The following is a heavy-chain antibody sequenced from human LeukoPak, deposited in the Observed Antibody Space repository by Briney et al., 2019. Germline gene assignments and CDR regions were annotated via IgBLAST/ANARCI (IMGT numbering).Heavy chain of an antibody. D-gene: IGHD5-18*01. CDR3: ACGYSYGPPGY. J-gene: IGHJ4*02. V-gene: IGHV3-9*01. CDR2: ISWNSGSI. CDR1: GFTFDDYA. Sequence: PGGSLRLSCAASGFTFDDYAMHWVRQAPGKGLEWVSGISWNSGSIGYADSVKGRFTISRDNAKNSLYLQMNSLRAEDTALYYCACGYSYGPPGYWGQGTLVTVSS.